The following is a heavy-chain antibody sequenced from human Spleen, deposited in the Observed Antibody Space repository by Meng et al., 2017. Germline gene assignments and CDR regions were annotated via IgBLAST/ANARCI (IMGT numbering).Heavy chain of an antibody. D-gene: IGHD5-24*01. CDR2: ISAYNDNT. CDR1: GYTFTSYG. V-gene: IGHV1-18*01. Sequence: ASVKVSCKATGYTFTSYGISWVRQAPGQGLEWMGWISAYNDNTNYAQKLQGRVTMTTDTSTATAYMELRSLRSDDSAVYYCARDRDGYRIPGWYFDLWGPGTLVTVSS. J-gene: IGHJ2*01. CDR3: ARDRDGYRIPGWYFDL.